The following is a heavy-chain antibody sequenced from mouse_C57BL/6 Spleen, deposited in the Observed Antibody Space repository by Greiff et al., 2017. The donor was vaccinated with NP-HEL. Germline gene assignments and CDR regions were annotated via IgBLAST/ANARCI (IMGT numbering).Heavy chain of an antibody. CDR2: ISRGSSNI. D-gene: IGHD4-1*02. V-gene: IGHV5-17*01. CDR1: GFTFSDYG. Sequence: EVQGVESGGGLVKPGGSLKLSCAASGFTFSDYGMHWVRQAPEKGLEWVAYISRGSSNIYYADTVKGRFTISRDNAKNTLYLQMTSLRSEDTAMYYCARDNLDSEFYYYAMDYWGQGTSVTVSS. CDR3: ARDNLDSEFYYYAMDY. J-gene: IGHJ4*01.